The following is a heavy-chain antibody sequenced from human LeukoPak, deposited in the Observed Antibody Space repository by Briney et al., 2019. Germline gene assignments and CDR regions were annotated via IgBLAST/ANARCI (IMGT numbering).Heavy chain of an antibody. CDR3: AKDMAAYYYASGNIDY. V-gene: IGHV3-43D*03. Sequence: GGSLRLSCAASGFTFDDYAMHWVRQAPGKGLEWVSLISWDGGGTYYADSVKGRFTISRDNSKNSLYLQMNSLRAEDTALYYCAKDMAAYYYASGNIDYWGQGTLVTVSS. CDR1: GFTFDDYA. D-gene: IGHD3-10*01. CDR2: ISWDGGGT. J-gene: IGHJ4*02.